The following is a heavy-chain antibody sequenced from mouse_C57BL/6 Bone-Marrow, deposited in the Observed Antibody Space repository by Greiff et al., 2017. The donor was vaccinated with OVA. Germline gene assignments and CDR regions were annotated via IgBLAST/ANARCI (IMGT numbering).Heavy chain of an antibody. Sequence: EVMLVESGGGLVQSGRSLRLSCATSGFTFSDFYMEWVRQAPGKGLEWIAASRNKANDYTTEYSASVKGRFIVSRDTSQSILYLQMNALRAEDTAIYYCARDGPYSNYVFAYWGQGTLVTVSA. CDR1: GFTFSDFY. CDR2: SRNKANDYTT. CDR3: ARDGPYSNYVFAY. V-gene: IGHV7-1*01. J-gene: IGHJ3*01. D-gene: IGHD2-5*01.